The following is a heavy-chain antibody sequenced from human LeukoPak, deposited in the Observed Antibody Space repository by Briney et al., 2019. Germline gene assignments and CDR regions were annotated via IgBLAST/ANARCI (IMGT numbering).Heavy chain of an antibody. CDR3: ARASVGSTWIFDY. J-gene: IGHJ4*02. CDR2: ISYSGGST. D-gene: IGHD4-23*01. V-gene: IGHV3-23*01. CDR1: GFTFSIYR. Sequence: GGSLRLSCAASGFTFSIYRMTWVRQAPGKGLEWVSSISYSGGSTFYADSVKGRFTISRDNSKNTLFLQLNSLRADDTAAYYCARASVGSTWIFDYWGQGTLVTVSS.